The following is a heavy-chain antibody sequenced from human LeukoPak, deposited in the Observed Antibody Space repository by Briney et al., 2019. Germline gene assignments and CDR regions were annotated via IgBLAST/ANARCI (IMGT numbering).Heavy chain of an antibody. V-gene: IGHV3-48*04. CDR2: ISSSSSTI. J-gene: IGHJ5*02. CDR1: GFTFSSYS. Sequence: GGSLRLSCAASGFTFSSYSMNWVRQAPGKGLEWVSYISSSSSTIYYADSVKGRFTISRDNAKNSLYLQMNSLRAEDTALYYCAREDNPLWFDPWGQGTLVTVSS. CDR3: AREDNPLWFDP. D-gene: IGHD1-1*01.